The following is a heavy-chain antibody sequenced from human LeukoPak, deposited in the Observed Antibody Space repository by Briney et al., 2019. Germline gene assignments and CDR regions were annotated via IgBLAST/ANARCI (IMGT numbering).Heavy chain of an antibody. V-gene: IGHV3-23*01. Sequence: GGSLRLSCAASGFTVSSNYMSWVRQAPGKGLEWVSAISGSGGSTYYADSVKGRFTISRDNSKNTLYLQMNSLRAEDTAVYYCAKDGYDPYHRYYFDYWGQGTLVTVSS. CDR1: GFTVSSNY. CDR3: AKDGYDPYHRYYFDY. D-gene: IGHD5-12*01. CDR2: ISGSGGST. J-gene: IGHJ4*02.